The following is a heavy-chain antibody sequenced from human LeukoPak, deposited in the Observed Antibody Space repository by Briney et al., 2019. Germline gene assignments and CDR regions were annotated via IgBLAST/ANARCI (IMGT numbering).Heavy chain of an antibody. J-gene: IGHJ4*02. CDR3: ARGLLVGGSGSEHDY. D-gene: IGHD3-10*01. CDR1: GYTFTRYD. Sequence: ASVKVSCKASGYTFTRYDINWVRQAPGQGLEWMGWISAYNGKTNYAKKFQGRVTMTRNTSISTAYMELSSLRSEDTAVYYCARGLLVGGSGSEHDYWGQGTLVTVSS. CDR2: ISAYNGKT. V-gene: IGHV1-8*01.